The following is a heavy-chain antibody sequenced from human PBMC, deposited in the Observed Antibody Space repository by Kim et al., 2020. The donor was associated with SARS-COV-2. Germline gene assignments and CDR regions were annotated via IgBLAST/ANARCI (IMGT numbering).Heavy chain of an antibody. Sequence: SETLSLTCAVYGGSFSGYYWSWIRQPPGKGLEWIGEINHSGSTNYNPSLKSRVTISVDTSKNQFSLKLSSVTAADTAVYYCARGLHYYYYYMDVWGKGTTVTVSS. V-gene: IGHV4-34*01. CDR3: ARGLHYYYYYMDV. J-gene: IGHJ6*03. CDR2: INHSGST. CDR1: GGSFSGYY.